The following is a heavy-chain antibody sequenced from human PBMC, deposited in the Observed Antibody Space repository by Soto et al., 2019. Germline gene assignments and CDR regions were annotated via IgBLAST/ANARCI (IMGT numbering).Heavy chain of an antibody. J-gene: IGHJ4*02. V-gene: IGHV3-53*01. CDR3: AKDLGDVPGTGDGFDY. Sequence: GGSLRLSCAASGFTVSSNYMSWVRQAPGKGLEWVSVIYSGGSTYYADSVKGRFTISRDNSKNTLYLQMNSVRAEDTAVYYCAKDLGDVPGTGDGFDYWGQGTLVPVSS. D-gene: IGHD6-19*01. CDR1: GFTVSSNY. CDR2: IYSGGST.